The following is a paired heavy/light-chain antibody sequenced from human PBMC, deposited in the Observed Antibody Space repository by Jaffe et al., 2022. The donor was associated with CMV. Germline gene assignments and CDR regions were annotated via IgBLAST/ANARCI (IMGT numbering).Light chain of an antibody. CDR2: AAS. J-gene: IGKJ4*01. V-gene: IGKV1-8*01. CDR3: QQYYSYPT. CDR1: QGISSY. Sequence: AIRMTQSPSSFSASTGDRVTITCRASQGISSYLAWYQQKPGKAPKLLIYAASTLQSGVPSRFSGSGSGTDFTLTISCLQSEDFATYYCQQYYSYPTFGGGTKVEIK.
Heavy chain of an antibody. Sequence: QVQLQESGPGLVKPSETLSLTCTVSGGSISSYYWSWIRQPPGKGLEWIGYIYYSGSTNYNPSLKSRVTISVDTSKNQFSLKLSSVTAADTAVYYCARCDGGWHRYSTGPYYYYYMDVWGKGTTVTVSS. J-gene: IGHJ6*03. D-gene: IGHD6-19*01. CDR3: ARCDGGWHRYSTGPYYYYYMDV. CDR1: GGSISSYY. CDR2: IYYSGST. V-gene: IGHV4-59*01.